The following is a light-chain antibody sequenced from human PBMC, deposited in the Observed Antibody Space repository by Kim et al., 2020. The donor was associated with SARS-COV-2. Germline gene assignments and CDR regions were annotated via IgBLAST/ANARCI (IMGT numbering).Light chain of an antibody. J-gene: IGKJ4*01. CDR3: QQRDKWPLT. V-gene: IGKV3-11*01. CDR2: DAS. Sequence: EIVLTQSPATLSLSPGERATLSCRASQSINGYLGWYQQKAGQAPRLLIYDASNRATDIPARFSGSGSGTDFTLTISSLEPDDSAVYYCQQRDKWPLTFGGGTKVDIK. CDR1: QSINGY.